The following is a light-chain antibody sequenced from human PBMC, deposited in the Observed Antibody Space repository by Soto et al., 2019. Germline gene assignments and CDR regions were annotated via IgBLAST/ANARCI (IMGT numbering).Light chain of an antibody. Sequence: DIQMTQSPSSLSASVGDRVTITCRASQSISSYLHWYQQKPGKAPKLLIYSASSLQSGVPSRFSGSGSGTDFTLTISSLQPEDFPTYDCQQSYSTPYTVGEGTKLEIK. CDR1: QSISSY. CDR3: QQSYSTPYT. J-gene: IGKJ2*01. CDR2: SAS. V-gene: IGKV1-39*01.